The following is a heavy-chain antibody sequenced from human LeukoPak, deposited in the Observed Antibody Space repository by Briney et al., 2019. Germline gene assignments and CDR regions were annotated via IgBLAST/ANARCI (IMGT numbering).Heavy chain of an antibody. CDR2: IYSGGST. D-gene: IGHD3-22*01. V-gene: IGHV3-53*01. CDR1: GFTVSSNY. J-gene: IGHJ1*01. Sequence: PGGSLRLSCAASGFTVSSNYMSWVRQAPGKGLEWVSVIYSGGSTYYADSVKDRFTVSRDNSQNTLYLQLNSLRAEDTAVYYCAKRDYYDSSGFSPLFQHWGQGTLVTVSS. CDR3: AKRDYYDSSGFSPLFQH.